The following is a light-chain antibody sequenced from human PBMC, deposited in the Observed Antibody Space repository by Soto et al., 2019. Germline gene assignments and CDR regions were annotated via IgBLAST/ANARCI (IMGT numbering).Light chain of an antibody. V-gene: IGKV3-20*01. CDR1: QSISSSF. J-gene: IGKJ4*01. CDR3: QQYGSSPLT. CDR2: GAS. Sequence: EIELTQSPGTLSLSAGDRATLSCRASQSISSSFLAWYQQKPGEAPRLLIYGASSLATGIPDRFSGSGSGTDFTLTISRLEPEDVAVYYCQQYGSSPLTFGEGTKVEIK.